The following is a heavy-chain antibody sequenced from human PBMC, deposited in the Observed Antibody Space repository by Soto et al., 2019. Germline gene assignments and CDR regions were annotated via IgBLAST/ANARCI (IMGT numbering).Heavy chain of an antibody. CDR1: GFMFSTYV. Sequence: QVQLVESGGGVVQPGRSLRLSCAASGFMFSTYVIHWVRQAPGKGLEWVAGISNDGGATHYADSAKDRFTISRDNSKNTLYLQMNSLRAEDAAVYYCAREDASSGHEGTFQHWGQGTLVSVSS. J-gene: IGHJ1*01. CDR3: AREDASSGHEGTFQH. V-gene: IGHV3-30*03. CDR2: ISNDGGAT. D-gene: IGHD3-22*01.